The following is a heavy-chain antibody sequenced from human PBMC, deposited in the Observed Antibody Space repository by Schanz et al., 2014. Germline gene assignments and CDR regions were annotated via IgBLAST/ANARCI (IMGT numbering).Heavy chain of an antibody. Sequence: QVQLQESGPGLVKPSQTLSLTCIVSGGSISSGTYYWSWLRQPAGKGLEWIGRIYTSGSTNYNPSLKSRVTKSLDTPKNQSSLKLSSVTAADTAVYYCAREPLSGYNWFDPWGQGSLXTVSS. CDR2: IYTSGST. V-gene: IGHV4-61*02. D-gene: IGHD6-25*01. CDR3: AREPLSGYNWFDP. J-gene: IGHJ5*02. CDR1: GGSISSGTYY.